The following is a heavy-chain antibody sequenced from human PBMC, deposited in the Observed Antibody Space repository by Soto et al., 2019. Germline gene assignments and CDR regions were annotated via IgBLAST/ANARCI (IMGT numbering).Heavy chain of an antibody. D-gene: IGHD2-21*02. CDR2: ISYDGSNK. J-gene: IGHJ4*02. Sequence: GGSLRLSCAASGFTFSSYGMHCIRQAPGKGLEWVAVISYDGSNKYYADSVKGRFTISRDNSKNTLYLQMNSLRAEDTAVYYCAKARVLAYCGGDCWVFDYWGQGTLVTVSS. CDR1: GFTFSSYG. CDR3: AKARVLAYCGGDCWVFDY. V-gene: IGHV3-30*18.